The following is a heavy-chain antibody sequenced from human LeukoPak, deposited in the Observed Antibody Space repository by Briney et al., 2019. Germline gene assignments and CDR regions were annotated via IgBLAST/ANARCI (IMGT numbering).Heavy chain of an antibody. J-gene: IGHJ4*02. V-gene: IGHV3-30*02. Sequence: GGPLRLSCAASGFTFSSYGMHWVRQAPGKGLEWVAFIRYDGSNKYYADSVKGRFTISRDNSKNTLYLQMNNLRAEDTAVYYCAKVGWFGELSIQPLSFDYWGQGTLVTVSS. CDR1: GFTFSSYG. D-gene: IGHD3-10*01. CDR3: AKVGWFGELSIQPLSFDY. CDR2: IRYDGSNK.